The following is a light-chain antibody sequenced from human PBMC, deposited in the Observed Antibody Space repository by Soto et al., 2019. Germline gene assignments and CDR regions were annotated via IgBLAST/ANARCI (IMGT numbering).Light chain of an antibody. CDR2: GAS. Sequence: VLTRSPDHLSLSPWEGASLSCRPIHSVHTFLAWYQHIPGQAPRLLIYGASTRATGVPSRFSGSGSGTDFTLTISSLEPEEFAVYYCHQRSNWPPDIFGQGTRLEIK. J-gene: IGKJ5*01. CDR3: HQRSNWPPDI. CDR1: HSVHTF. V-gene: IGKV3-11*01.